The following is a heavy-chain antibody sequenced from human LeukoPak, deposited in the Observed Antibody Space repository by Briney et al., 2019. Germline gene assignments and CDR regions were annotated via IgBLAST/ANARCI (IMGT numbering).Heavy chain of an antibody. V-gene: IGHV3-74*01. J-gene: IGHJ4*02. CDR2: INTDGTVT. CDR1: GFTFSKYW. D-gene: IGHD6-19*01. Sequence: PGGSLSLSCAASGFTFSKYWMIWVRQAPGKGLESVSRINTDGTVTTYADSVRGRFTVSRDNADNTMFLQMNSVRDEDTAVYYCATKQWLAPPPDSWGQGTPVTVSS. CDR3: ATKQWLAPPPDS.